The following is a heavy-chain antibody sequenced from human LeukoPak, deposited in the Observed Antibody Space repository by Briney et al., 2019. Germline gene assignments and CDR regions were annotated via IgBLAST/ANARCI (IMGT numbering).Heavy chain of an antibody. J-gene: IGHJ6*02. Sequence: ASVKVPCKASGYTFTGYYMHWVRQAPGQGLEWMGWINPNSGGTNYAQKFQGRVTMTRDTSISTAYMELSRLRSDDTAVYYCARDQIVVVVAATPDYYYGMDVWGQGTTVTVSS. CDR3: ARDQIVVVVAATPDYYYGMDV. CDR1: GYTFTGYY. CDR2: INPNSGGT. V-gene: IGHV1-2*02. D-gene: IGHD2-15*01.